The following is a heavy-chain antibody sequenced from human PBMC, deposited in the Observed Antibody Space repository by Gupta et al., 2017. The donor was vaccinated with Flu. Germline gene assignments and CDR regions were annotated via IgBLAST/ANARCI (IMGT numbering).Heavy chain of an antibody. Sequence: ELQFLESGGGFEQTGGSLRLSCAASGFPFTNYAMNWVRQAPGKGLGWVSAVSSGGGVTYYADSVKGRFTISRDNSQKTLSLQMNSLRADDTAIYYCANSFGWGQGTLVTVSA. D-gene: IGHD3-10*01. CDR1: GFPFTNYA. CDR3: ANSFG. J-gene: IGHJ4*02. V-gene: IGHV3-23*01. CDR2: VSSGGGVT.